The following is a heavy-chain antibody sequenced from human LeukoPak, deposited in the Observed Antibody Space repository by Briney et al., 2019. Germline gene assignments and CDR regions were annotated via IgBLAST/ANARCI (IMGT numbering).Heavy chain of an antibody. Sequence: ASVKVSCKASGYTFTSYGISWVRQVPGQGLEWMGWISAYNGNTNYAQKLQGRVTMTTDTSTSTAYMELRSLRSDDTAVYYCARGQDIVVVVAATEGAFDIWGQGTMVTVSS. CDR2: ISAYNGNT. CDR3: ARGQDIVVVVAATEGAFDI. D-gene: IGHD2-15*01. J-gene: IGHJ3*02. CDR1: GYTFTSYG. V-gene: IGHV1-18*01.